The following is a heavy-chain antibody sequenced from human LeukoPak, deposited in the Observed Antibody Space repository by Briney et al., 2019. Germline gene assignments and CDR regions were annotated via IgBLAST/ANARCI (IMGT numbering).Heavy chain of an antibody. CDR1: GYTLTELS. J-gene: IGHJ4*02. V-gene: IGHV1-24*01. CDR3: AILEYYYDSSGYYPSFDY. D-gene: IGHD3-22*01. CDR2: FDPEDGET. Sequence: ASVKVSSKVSGYTLTELSMHWVRQAPGNGLEWMGGFDPEDGETIYAQKFQGRVTMTEDTSTDTAYMELSSLRSEDTAVYYCAILEYYYDSSGYYPSFDYWGQGTLVTVSS.